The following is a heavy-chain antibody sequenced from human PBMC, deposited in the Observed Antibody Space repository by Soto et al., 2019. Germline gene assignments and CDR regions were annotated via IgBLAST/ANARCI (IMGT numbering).Heavy chain of an antibody. CDR2: ISGSVGST. CDR1: GFALSSYA. CDR3: AKAGRIRFLESFDY. J-gene: IGHJ4*02. Sequence: PGGSLRVAGAASGFALSSYAMSGVRQSPGKGLEWVSAISGSVGSTYYADSVKGRFTISRDNSKNTLYRQMSSLRAEDTAGYYCAKAGRIRFLESFDYSGQGPLVSVSS. V-gene: IGHV3-23*01. D-gene: IGHD3-3*01.